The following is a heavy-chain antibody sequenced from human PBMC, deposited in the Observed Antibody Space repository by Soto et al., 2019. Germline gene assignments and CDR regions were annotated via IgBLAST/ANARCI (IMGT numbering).Heavy chain of an antibody. CDR3: ARDYVDIVATTQLYYYYYMDV. D-gene: IGHD5-12*01. CDR2: IWYDGSNK. Sequence: PGGSLRLSCAASGFTFSSYGMHWVRQAPGKGLEWVAVIWYDGSNKYYADSVKGRFTISRDNSKNTLYLQMNSLRAEDTAVYYCARDYVDIVATTQLYYYYYMDVWGKGTTVTVSS. J-gene: IGHJ6*03. V-gene: IGHV3-33*01. CDR1: GFTFSSYG.